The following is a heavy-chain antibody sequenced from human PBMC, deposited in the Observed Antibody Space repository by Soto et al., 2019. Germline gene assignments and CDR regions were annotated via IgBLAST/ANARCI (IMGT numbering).Heavy chain of an antibody. CDR2: ISYDGSNK. D-gene: IGHD5-12*01. V-gene: IGHV3-30-3*01. CDR1: GFTFSSYA. CDR3: ARDSEVATSH. J-gene: IGHJ4*02. Sequence: GGSLRLSCAASGFTFSSYAMHWVRQAPGKGLEWVAVISYDGSNKYYADSVKGRFTISRDNSKNTLYLQMNSLRAEDTAVYYCARDSEVATSHWGQGTLVTVSS.